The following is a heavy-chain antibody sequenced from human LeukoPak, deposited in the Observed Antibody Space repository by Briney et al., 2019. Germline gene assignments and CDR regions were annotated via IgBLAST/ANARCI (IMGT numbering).Heavy chain of an antibody. Sequence: GRSLRLSCAASGFTFSNYAMHWVRQAPGKGLEWVAVISSDGSKKDYADSVKGRFTNSRDNSKNTLYLQMNSLRAEDTAAYYCAKFAQRYCSGGTCHPFDYWGQGTLVTVSS. V-gene: IGHV3-30*04. CDR2: ISSDGSKK. CDR3: AKFAQRYCSGGTCHPFDY. D-gene: IGHD2-15*01. J-gene: IGHJ4*02. CDR1: GFTFSNYA.